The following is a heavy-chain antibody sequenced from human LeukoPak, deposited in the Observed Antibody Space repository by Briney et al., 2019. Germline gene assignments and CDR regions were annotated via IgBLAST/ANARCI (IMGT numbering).Heavy chain of an antibody. CDR1: GYTFTSYG. J-gene: IGHJ6*03. CDR3: ARDIVVVPAAPFHYYYYYMDV. V-gene: IGHV1-18*01. CDR2: ISAYNGNT. Sequence: ASVKVSCKASGYTFTSYGISWVRQAPGQGLEWMGWISAYNGNTNYAQKLQGRVTMTTDTSTSTAYMELRSLRSDDTAVYYCARDIVVVPAAPFHYYYYYMDVWGKGTTVTVSS. D-gene: IGHD2-2*01.